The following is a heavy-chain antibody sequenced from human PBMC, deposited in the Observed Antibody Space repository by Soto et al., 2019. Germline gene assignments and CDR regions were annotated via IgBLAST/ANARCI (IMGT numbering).Heavy chain of an antibody. CDR1: GGSISSSRNY. J-gene: IGHJ5*02. D-gene: IGHD6-19*01. CDR3: ARCIVVAGGNWFDP. V-gene: IGHV4-39*01. CDR2: MYYSGST. Sequence: QLQLQESGPGLVKPSETLSLTCTVSGGSISSSRNYWGWIRQPPGKGLEWIGNMYYSGSTYYNPSLKSRVTISADTSKNQLSLRLSSVTAADTALYYCARCIVVAGGNWFDPWGQGTLVTVSS.